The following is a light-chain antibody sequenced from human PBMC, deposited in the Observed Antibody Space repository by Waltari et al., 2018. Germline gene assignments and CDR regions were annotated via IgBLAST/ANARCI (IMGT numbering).Light chain of an antibody. CDR1: ALPNNY. V-gene: IGLV3-10*01. Sequence: SYELTQSPSVSVSPGQTAKITCSGNALPNNYAYWYQQKSGQAPVLVIFEDSQRPSGIPEVFSGSSSGTMATLTISGAQVEDEADYYCYSTDISGDLEGAFGGGTKLTVL. CDR3: YSTDISGDLEGA. J-gene: IGLJ2*01. CDR2: EDS.